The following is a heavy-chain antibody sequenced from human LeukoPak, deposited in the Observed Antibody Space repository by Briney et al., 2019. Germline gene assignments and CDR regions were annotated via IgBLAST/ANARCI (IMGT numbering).Heavy chain of an antibody. D-gene: IGHD6-19*01. V-gene: IGHV1-69*06. CDR3: ARDYSSGWYYFDY. Sequence: KISCKASGGTFSSYAISWVRQAPGQGLEWMGGIIPIFGTANYAQKFQGRVTITADKSTSTAYMELSSLRSEDTAVYYCARDYSSGWYYFDYWGQGTLVTVSS. CDR2: IIPIFGTA. CDR1: GGTFSSYA. J-gene: IGHJ4*02.